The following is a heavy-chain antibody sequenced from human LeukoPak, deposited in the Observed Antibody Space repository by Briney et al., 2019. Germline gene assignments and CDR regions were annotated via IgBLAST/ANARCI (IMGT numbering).Heavy chain of an antibody. D-gene: IGHD6-19*01. CDR1: GFTFRNYG. CDR2: ISNSGGNT. J-gene: IGHJ4*02. CDR3: AKDPEWLALDY. Sequence: GGSLRLSCAASGFTFRNYGMSWVRQAPGKGLEWVSAISNSGGNTYYADSVKGRFTISRDNSRNTLYLQMNSLRAEDTAVYYCAKDPEWLALDYWGQGTLVTVSS. V-gene: IGHV3-23*01.